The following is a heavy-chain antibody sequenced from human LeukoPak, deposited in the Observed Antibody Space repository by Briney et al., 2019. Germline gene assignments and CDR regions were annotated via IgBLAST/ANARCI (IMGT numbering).Heavy chain of an antibody. V-gene: IGHV4-31*03. D-gene: IGHD4-23*01. Sequence: SQTLSLTCTFSGGSFSSGGYYWSWIRQHPGKGLEWIGYIYYIGRTQYNPSLKSRVTISGDTSENQFSLTLSSVTAADTAVYYCARLYGAYSYFDYWGQGALVTVSS. J-gene: IGHJ4*02. CDR3: ARLYGAYSYFDY. CDR2: IYYIGRT. CDR1: GGSFSSGGYY.